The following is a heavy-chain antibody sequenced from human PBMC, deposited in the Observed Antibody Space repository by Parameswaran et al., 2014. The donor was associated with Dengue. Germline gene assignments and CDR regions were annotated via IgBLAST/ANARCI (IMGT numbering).Heavy chain of an antibody. CDR3: GRAPSITGNYYFDY. Sequence: VRQASREGPGVDWVHLLQWDRLLQPSLKSRVTISVDTSKNQFSLKLNSVAAADTAVYYCGRAPSITGNYYFDYWGQGTLVTVSS. V-gene: IGHV4-30-4*01. D-gene: IGHD1-20*01. J-gene: IGHJ4*02. CDR2: LLQWDR.